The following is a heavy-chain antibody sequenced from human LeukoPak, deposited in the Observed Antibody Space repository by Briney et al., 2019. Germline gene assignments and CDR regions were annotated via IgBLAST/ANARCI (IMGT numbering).Heavy chain of an antibody. J-gene: IGHJ4*02. CDR3: ARETYSSSWSYYFDY. D-gene: IGHD6-13*01. Sequence: GGSLRLSCAASGFTFSSYSMNWVRQAPGKGLEWVSSISSSSGYIYYADSVKGRFTISRDNAKNSLYLQMNSLRAEDTAVYYCARETYSSSWSYYFDYWGQGTLVTVSS. CDR1: GFTFSSYS. CDR2: ISSSSGYI. V-gene: IGHV3-21*01.